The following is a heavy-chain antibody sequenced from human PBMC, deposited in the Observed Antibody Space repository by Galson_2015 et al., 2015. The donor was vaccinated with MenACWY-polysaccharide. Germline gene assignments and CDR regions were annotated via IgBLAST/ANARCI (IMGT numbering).Heavy chain of an antibody. D-gene: IGHD2-15*01. Sequence: CAISGDSVSSHTAAWNWIRQSPSRGLEWLGRTYYRSNWSSDYALSVRGRITINADTSKNQFSLQLNSVTPEDTAVYYCVRGGAAASLRFDPWGQGTLGTVTS. CDR1: GDSVSSHTAA. CDR3: VRGGAAASLRFDP. J-gene: IGHJ5*02. V-gene: IGHV6-1*01. CDR2: TYYRSNWSS.